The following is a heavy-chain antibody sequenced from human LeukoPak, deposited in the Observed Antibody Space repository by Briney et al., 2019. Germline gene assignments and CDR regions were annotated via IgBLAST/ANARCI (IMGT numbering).Heavy chain of an antibody. J-gene: IGHJ4*02. CDR1: GGSISSYY. CDR3: ARALFGDNTIDY. CDR2: IYYSGST. D-gene: IGHD3-10*02. V-gene: IGHV4-59*01. Sequence: SETLSLTCTVSGGSISSYYWSWIRQPPGKGLEWIGYIYYSGSTTYNPSLKSRVTISVDTSKNQFSLKLSSVTAADTAVYYCARALFGDNTIDYWGQGTLVTVSS.